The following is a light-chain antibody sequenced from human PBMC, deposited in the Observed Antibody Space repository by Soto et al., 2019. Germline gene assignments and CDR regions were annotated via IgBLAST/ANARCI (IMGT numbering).Light chain of an antibody. J-gene: IGKJ1*01. Sequence: EMVMTQSPATLSVSPGERATLSCRASQSVSSNLAWYQQKPGQAPRLLIYGASTRATGIPARFSGSGSGTDFTLTISRLEPEDFAVYYCQQYNNSLWTFGQGTKVDIK. V-gene: IGKV3-15*01. CDR2: GAS. CDR3: QQYNNSLWT. CDR1: QSVSSN.